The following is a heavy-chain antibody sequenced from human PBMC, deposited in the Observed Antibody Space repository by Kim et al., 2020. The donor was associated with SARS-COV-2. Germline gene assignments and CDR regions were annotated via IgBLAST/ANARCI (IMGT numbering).Heavy chain of an antibody. CDR3: ARGPHVARGVNSWFDP. D-gene: IGHD3-10*01. J-gene: IGHJ5*02. CDR2: INHSGST. CDR1: GGSFSGYY. Sequence: SETLSLTCAVYGGSFSGYYWSWIRQPPGKGLEWIGEINHSGSTNYNPSLKSRVTISVDTSKNQFSLKLSSVTAADTAVYYCARGPHVARGVNSWFDPWGQGTLVTVSS. V-gene: IGHV4-34*01.